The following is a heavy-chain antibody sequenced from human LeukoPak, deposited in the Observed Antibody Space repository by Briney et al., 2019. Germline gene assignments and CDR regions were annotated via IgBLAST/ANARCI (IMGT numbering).Heavy chain of an antibody. J-gene: IGHJ4*02. CDR1: GGSISTYY. Sequence: SETLSLTCTVSGGSISTYYWSWIRQPPGEGLEWIGYIYYSGNTNHNPSLESRDPISVDMAKNQVSLKLSSETAADTAMYYCARNGDGYNPLFLGYWGQGPLVTVSS. D-gene: IGHD5-24*01. CDR2: IYYSGNT. CDR3: ARNGDGYNPLFLGY. V-gene: IGHV4-59*01.